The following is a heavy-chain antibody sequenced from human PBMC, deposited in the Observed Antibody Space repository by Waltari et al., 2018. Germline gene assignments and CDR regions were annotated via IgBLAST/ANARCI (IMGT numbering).Heavy chain of an antibody. Sequence: EVQLVESGGGLVKPGGSLRLSCVASGFTFSNAWMSWVRQAPGKGLEWVGRIQSKTDGGTTDYAAPGKGRFTISRDDSKNRLDLQMNSLKTEDTAVYYCTTDRDCSGGSCYRGYFDYWGQGTLVTVSS. V-gene: IGHV3-15*01. CDR3: TTDRDCSGGSCYRGYFDY. CDR2: IQSKTDGGTT. D-gene: IGHD2-15*01. J-gene: IGHJ4*02. CDR1: GFTFSNAW.